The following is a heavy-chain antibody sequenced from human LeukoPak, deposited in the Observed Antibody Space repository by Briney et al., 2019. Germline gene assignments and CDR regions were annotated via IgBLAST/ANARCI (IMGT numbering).Heavy chain of an antibody. D-gene: IGHD6-19*01. V-gene: IGHV3-48*01. CDR3: ARGAVAGTDY. CDR1: GFTFSSYS. J-gene: IGHJ4*02. Sequence: PGGSLRLSCAASGFTFSSYSMNWVRRAPGKGLEWVSYISSSSSTIYYADSVKGRFTISRDNAKNSLYLQMNSLRAEDTAVYYCARGAVAGTDYWGQGTLVTVSS. CDR2: ISSSSSTI.